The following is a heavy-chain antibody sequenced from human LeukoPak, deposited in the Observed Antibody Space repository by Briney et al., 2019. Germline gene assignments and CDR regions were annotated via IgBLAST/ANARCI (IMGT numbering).Heavy chain of an antibody. J-gene: IGHJ4*02. CDR3: ARDRGGTDDFWSGYYTGYFDY. V-gene: IGHV3-48*01. CDR1: GFTFSNYN. D-gene: IGHD3-3*01. CDR2: ISSSSSTI. Sequence: GGSLRLSCAASGFTFSNYNMNWVRQAPGKVLEWVSYISSSSSTIYYADSVKGRFTISRDNAKNSLYLQMNSLRAEDTAVFYCARDRGGTDDFWSGYYTGYFDYWGQGTLVTVSS.